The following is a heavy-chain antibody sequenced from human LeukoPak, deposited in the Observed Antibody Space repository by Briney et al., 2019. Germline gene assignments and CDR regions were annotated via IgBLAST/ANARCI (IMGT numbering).Heavy chain of an antibody. J-gene: IGHJ4*02. CDR1: GFTFSSYA. CDR3: AKEGGNIVVVPAAIPVSFYFDY. Sequence: GGSLRLSCAASGFTFSSYAMSWARQAPGKGLEWVSAISGSGGRTYYAAAVRGRFTISRDNSKNTLYLQMNSLRAEDTAVYYCAKEGGNIVVVPAAIPVSFYFDYWGQGTLVTVSS. V-gene: IGHV3-23*01. D-gene: IGHD2-2*02. CDR2: ISGSGGRT.